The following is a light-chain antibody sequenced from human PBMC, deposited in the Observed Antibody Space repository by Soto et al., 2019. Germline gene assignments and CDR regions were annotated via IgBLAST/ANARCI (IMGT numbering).Light chain of an antibody. Sequence: QSALTQPPSASGTPGQRVTISCSGSISNIGDSYGYWFQQLPGTTPKLLIYRNKQRPSGVPARFSGSKSGTSASLAISGLRPEDEADYHCATWDDSLRGWVFGGGTKLTVL. V-gene: IGLV1-47*01. CDR3: ATWDDSLRGWV. CDR1: ISNIGDSY. CDR2: RNK. J-gene: IGLJ3*02.